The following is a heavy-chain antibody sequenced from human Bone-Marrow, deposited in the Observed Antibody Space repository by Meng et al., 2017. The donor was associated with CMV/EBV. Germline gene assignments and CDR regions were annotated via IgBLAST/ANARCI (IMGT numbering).Heavy chain of an antibody. D-gene: IGHD3-10*01. CDR3: ARDRNGLVRGVIITIYYYYGMDV. CDR2: ISYDGSNK. CDR1: GFTFSSYW. V-gene: IGHV3-30*03. J-gene: IGHJ6*02. Sequence: GGSLRLSCAASGFTFSSYWMSWVRQAPGKGLEWVAVISYDGSNKYYADSVKGRFTISRDNSKNTLYLQMNSLRAEDTAVYYCARDRNGLVRGVIITIYYYYGMDVWGQGTTVTVSS.